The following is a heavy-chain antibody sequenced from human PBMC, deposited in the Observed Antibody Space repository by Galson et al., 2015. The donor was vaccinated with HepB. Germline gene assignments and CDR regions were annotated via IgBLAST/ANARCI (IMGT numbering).Heavy chain of an antibody. D-gene: IGHD6-19*01. CDR2: IKKDGSEK. J-gene: IGHJ4*02. Sequence: SLRLSCAVSGFTFSTYWMSWVRQAPGKGLEWVANIKKDGSEKYYVDSVKGRFTISRDNAKNSLYLQMNNLRAEDTAVYYCVRDRRYGGEWLREDNWGQGTLVTVSS. V-gene: IGHV3-7*03. CDR1: GFTFSTYW. CDR3: VRDRRYGGEWLREDN.